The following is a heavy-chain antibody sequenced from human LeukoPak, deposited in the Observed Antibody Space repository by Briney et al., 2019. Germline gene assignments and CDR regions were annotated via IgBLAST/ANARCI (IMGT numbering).Heavy chain of an antibody. CDR3: ARGGGNSEFDY. CDR1: GLTVSSNY. J-gene: IGHJ4*02. D-gene: IGHD4-23*01. CDR2: IFSGGST. V-gene: IGHV3-53*01. Sequence: RGSLRLSCADAGLTVSSNYMSWVRQAPGKGLEWVSVIFSGGSTYYADSVKGRFTISRDNSKNTLYLQMNSLRAEDTAVYYCARGGGNSEFDYWGQGTLVTVSS.